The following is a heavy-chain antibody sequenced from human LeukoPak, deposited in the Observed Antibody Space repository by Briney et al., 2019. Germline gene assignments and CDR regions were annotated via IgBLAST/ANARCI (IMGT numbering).Heavy chain of an antibody. V-gene: IGHV3-74*01. Sequence: PGGSLRLSCEASGFTLNKYWMHWVRQAPGKGLVWVSRITGDGSDIAYADSVKGRFTISRDNSKNTLYLQMNSLRAEDTAVYYCARPASYDFWSGYYTYFDYWGQGTLVTVSS. CDR3: ARPASYDFWSGYYTYFDY. CDR1: GFTLNKYW. J-gene: IGHJ4*02. D-gene: IGHD3-3*01. CDR2: ITGDGSDI.